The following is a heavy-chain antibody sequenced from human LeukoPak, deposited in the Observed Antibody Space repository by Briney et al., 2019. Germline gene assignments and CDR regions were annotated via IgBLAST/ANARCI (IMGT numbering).Heavy chain of an antibody. CDR3: ARGIESYGDYGY. D-gene: IGHD4-17*01. J-gene: IGHJ4*02. Sequence: SETLSLTCTVSGGSISGSYWSWIRQPPGKGPEWIAYMYNSGSTNYNPSLKSRVTISIDTSKNQFSLKLSSLTAADTAIYYCARGIESYGDYGYWGQGILVTVSS. CDR2: MYNSGST. CDR1: GGSISGSY. V-gene: IGHV4-59*01.